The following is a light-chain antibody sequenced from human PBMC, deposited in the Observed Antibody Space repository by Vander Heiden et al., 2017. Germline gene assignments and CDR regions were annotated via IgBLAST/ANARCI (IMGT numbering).Light chain of an antibody. CDR1: RLGDKY. Sequence: YELTQPPSVSVSPGQTARITCSGDRLGDKYACWYQQKPGQSPVLVIYQDNRRPSGIPERFSGSTSSNTATLTISGTQPMDEADYYCQAWDNNIMMFGGGTKLTVL. CDR3: QAWDNNIMM. J-gene: IGLJ3*02. CDR2: QDN. V-gene: IGLV3-1*01.